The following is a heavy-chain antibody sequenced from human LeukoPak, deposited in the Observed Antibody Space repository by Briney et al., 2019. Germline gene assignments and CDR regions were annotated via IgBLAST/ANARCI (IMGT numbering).Heavy chain of an antibody. J-gene: IGHJ4*02. CDR1: GFTFSHYF. CDR2: ITYTGDET. V-gene: IGHV3-64*01. Sequence: GGSLRPSCAGSGFTFSHYFMHWVRQAPGKGLEFVSAITYTGDETYYARSVKGRFTVSRDNSKNTLYLQMGSLRAEDTAIYYCARDPSVGGYSGSELDFWGQGTLVTVSS. D-gene: IGHD5-12*01. CDR3: ARDPSVGGYSGSELDF.